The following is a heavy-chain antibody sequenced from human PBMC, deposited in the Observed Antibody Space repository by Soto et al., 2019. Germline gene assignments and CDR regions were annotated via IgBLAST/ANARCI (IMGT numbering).Heavy chain of an antibody. V-gene: IGHV1-69*06. CDR3: ARTADYVSGFSK. J-gene: IGHJ4*02. Sequence: QVQLVPSGAEVQKPGSSVKVSCQTSGGTFTTSTISWVRQAPGQGLEGMGGIIPVFGTPSYAQKLQGRVPMTADKSPSTAYKQRRNRRSEDTARYYCARTADYVSGFSKWGQGTLVTV. D-gene: IGHD3-16*01. CDR2: IIPVFGTP. CDR1: GGTFTTST.